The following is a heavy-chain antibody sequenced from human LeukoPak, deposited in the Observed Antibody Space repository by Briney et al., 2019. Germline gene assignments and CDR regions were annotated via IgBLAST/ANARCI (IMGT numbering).Heavy chain of an antibody. V-gene: IGHV3-23*01. Sequence: GGSLRLSCVASGFTFSSYALSWVRQAPGKGLEWVSSVSTSGGTTYSADSVKGRFTISSDNSKNTLYLQMNSLRAEDTAVFYCARSSRRVGASTPYYYYFYMDVWGKGTTVTVSS. J-gene: IGHJ6*03. CDR1: GFTFSSYA. D-gene: IGHD1-26*01. CDR3: ARSSRRVGASTPYYYYFYMDV. CDR2: VSTSGGTT.